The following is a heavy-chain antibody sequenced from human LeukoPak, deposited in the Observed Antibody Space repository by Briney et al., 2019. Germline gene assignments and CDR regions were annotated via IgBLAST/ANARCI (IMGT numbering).Heavy chain of an antibody. CDR3: ARAGDYYDSSGYPNGYFDL. CDR2: ISGSGGST. V-gene: IGHV3-23*01. CDR1: GFTFSSYA. D-gene: IGHD3-22*01. Sequence: PGGSLRLSCAASGFTFSSYAMSWVRQAPGKGLEWVSAISGSGGSTYYADSVKGRFTISRDNSKNTLYLQMNSLRAEDTAVYYCARAGDYYDSSGYPNGYFDLWGRGTLVTVSS. J-gene: IGHJ2*01.